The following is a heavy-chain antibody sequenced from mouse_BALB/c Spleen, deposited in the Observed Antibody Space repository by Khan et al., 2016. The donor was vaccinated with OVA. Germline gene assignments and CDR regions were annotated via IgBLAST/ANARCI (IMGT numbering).Heavy chain of an antibody. CDR1: GFTFSGFG. CDR2: ISDGSNTI. Sequence: EVELVVSGGGLVQTGGSRKLSCAASGFTFSGFGMHWVRQTPEKGLEWVAYISDGSNTIYYADTVKGRFTISRDNPKNTLFLQMTSLRSEDTAMYYCARTGYYYFDYWGQGTTLTVSS. J-gene: IGHJ2*01. D-gene: IGHD2-3*01. CDR3: ARTGYYYFDY. V-gene: IGHV5-17*02.